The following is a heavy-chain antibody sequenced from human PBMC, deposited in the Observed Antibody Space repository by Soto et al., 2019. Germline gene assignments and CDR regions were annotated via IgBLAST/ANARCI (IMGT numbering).Heavy chain of an antibody. V-gene: IGHV3-33*01. CDR3: XRDGGDYDFWNGYYFDY. CDR1: GFTFSSYG. CDR2: IWYDGSNK. D-gene: IGHD3-3*01. Sequence: PGGSLRLSCAASGFTFSSYGMHWVRQAPGKGLEWVAVIWYDGSNKFYADSVKGRFTISRDNSKNTLYLQMNSLRAEDTAVYYCXRDGGDYDFWNGYYFDYWGQGTLVTVSS. J-gene: IGHJ4*02.